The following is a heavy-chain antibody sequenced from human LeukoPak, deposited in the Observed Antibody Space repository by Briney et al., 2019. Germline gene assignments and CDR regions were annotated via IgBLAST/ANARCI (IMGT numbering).Heavy chain of an antibody. CDR1: GGSISTGGFY. CDR3: ALGVAAAFDI. J-gene: IGHJ3*02. CDR2: IHYSGST. D-gene: IGHD2-15*01. Sequence: SETLSLTCTVSGGSISTGGFYCSWIRQHPGQGLEWIGYIHYSGSTYYKPSLKSRVTISVDTSKNQFSLKLSTVTAADTAVYYCALGVAAAFDIWGQGTMVTVSS. V-gene: IGHV4-31*03.